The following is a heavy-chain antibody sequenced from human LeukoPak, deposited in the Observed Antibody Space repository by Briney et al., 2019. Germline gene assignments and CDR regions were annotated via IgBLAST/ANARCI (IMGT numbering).Heavy chain of an antibody. Sequence: GASVKVSCKASGFTFTSSAMQWVRQARGQRLEWIGWIVVGSGNTNYAQKFQERVTITRDMSTSTAYMGLSSLRSEDTAVYYCAAMKWRYSGYDYDAFDIWGQGTMVTVSS. D-gene: IGHD5-12*01. V-gene: IGHV1-58*02. J-gene: IGHJ3*02. CDR1: GFTFTSSA. CDR2: IVVGSGNT. CDR3: AAMKWRYSGYDYDAFDI.